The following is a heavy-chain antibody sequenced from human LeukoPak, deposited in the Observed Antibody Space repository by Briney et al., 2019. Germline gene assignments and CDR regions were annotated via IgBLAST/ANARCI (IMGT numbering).Heavy chain of an antibody. CDR1: GFTVSSNY. Sequence: GGSLRLSCAASGFTVSSNYMSWVRQAPGKGLEWVSVIYSGGSTYYADSVKGRFTISRDNSKNTLYLQMNSLRAEDTAVYYCARSPPEDSSGYYYGGFDYWGQGTLVTVSS. CDR2: IYSGGST. J-gene: IGHJ4*02. V-gene: IGHV3-66*01. D-gene: IGHD3-22*01. CDR3: ARSPPEDSSGYYYGGFDY.